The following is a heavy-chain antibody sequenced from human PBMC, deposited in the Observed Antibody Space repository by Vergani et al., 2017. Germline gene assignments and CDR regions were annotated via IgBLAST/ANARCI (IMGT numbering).Heavy chain of an antibody. Sequence: QVQLQESGPGLVKPSETLSLTCTVSGGSVSSGSYSWSWIRQPPGKGLEWIGYIYYSGSTNYNPSLRSRVTISVDTSKNQFSLKLSSVTAADTAVYYCTTVMGYGSGSPDEVDYWGQGTLVTVSS. V-gene: IGHV4-61*01. CDR3: TTVMGYGSGSPDEVDY. CDR2: IYYSGST. J-gene: IGHJ4*02. D-gene: IGHD3-10*01. CDR1: GGSVSSGSYS.